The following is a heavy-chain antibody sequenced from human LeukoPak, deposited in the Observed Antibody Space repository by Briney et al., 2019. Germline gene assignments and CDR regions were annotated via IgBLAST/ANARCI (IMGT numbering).Heavy chain of an antibody. V-gene: IGHV4-59*01. CDR3: AREGTSGTHLNWFDP. CDR2: IYGSGST. D-gene: IGHD1-1*01. CDR1: GGPLSSYY. J-gene: IGHJ5*02. Sequence: SETLPLTCTVSGGPLSSYYWSWIRQPPGKGLEWIGHIYGSGSTNYNPSLKSRVTLSVDTSKSQFSLELSAVTAADTAVYYCAREGTSGTHLNWFDPWGQGTRVTV.